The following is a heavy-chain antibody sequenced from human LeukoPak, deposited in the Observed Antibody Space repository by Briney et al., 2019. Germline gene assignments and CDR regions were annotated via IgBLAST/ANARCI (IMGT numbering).Heavy chain of an antibody. CDR2: IKQDGSEK. CDR1: GFTFSSYW. Sequence: GGSLRLSCAASGFTFSSYWMSWVRQAPGKGLEWVANIKQDGSEKYNVDSVKGRFTISRDNAKNTLYLQMNSLRAEDTAVYYCAKDFLVQPERAVAGTSQGQPDAFDIWGQGTMVTVSS. D-gene: IGHD6-19*01. CDR3: AKDFLVQPERAVAGTSQGQPDAFDI. J-gene: IGHJ3*02. V-gene: IGHV3-7*03.